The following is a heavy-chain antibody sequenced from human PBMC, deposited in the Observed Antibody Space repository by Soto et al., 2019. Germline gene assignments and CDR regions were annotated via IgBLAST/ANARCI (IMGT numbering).Heavy chain of an antibody. CDR3: ARGYGSGDPPEEYYGMDV. D-gene: IGHD3-10*01. J-gene: IGHJ6*02. V-gene: IGHV1-2*04. CDR2: INPNSGGT. Sequence: ASVKVSCKASGYTFTGYYMHWVRQAPGQGLEWMGWINPNSGGTNYAQKFQGWVTMTRDTSISTSYMELSRLRSDDTAVYYCARGYGSGDPPEEYYGMDVWGQGTTVTVSS. CDR1: GYTFTGYY.